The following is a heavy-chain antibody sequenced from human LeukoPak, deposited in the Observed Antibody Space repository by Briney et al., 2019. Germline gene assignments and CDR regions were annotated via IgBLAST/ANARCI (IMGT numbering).Heavy chain of an antibody. V-gene: IGHV1-8*01. D-gene: IGHD2-2*01. CDR1: GYTFTSYD. CDR3: ARIPVPAATCPEDY. CDR2: MNPNSGNT. J-gene: IGHJ4*02. Sequence: ASVKDSCKASGYTFTSYDINWVRQATGQGLEWMGWMNPNSGNTGYAQKFQGRVIMTRNTSISTAYMELSSLRSEDTAVYYCARIPVPAATCPEDYWGQGTLVTVSS.